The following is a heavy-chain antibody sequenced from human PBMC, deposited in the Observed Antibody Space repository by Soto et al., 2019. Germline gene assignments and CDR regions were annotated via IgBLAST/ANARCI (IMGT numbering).Heavy chain of an antibody. Sequence: SQTLSLTCAISGDSVSSNSAAWNWIRQSPSRGLEWLGRTYYRSKWYNDYAVSVKSRITINPDTSKNQFSLQLNSVTPEDTAVYYCARDYPESIVGARDAFDIWGQGTMVTVSS. CDR2: TYYRSKWYN. D-gene: IGHD1-26*01. CDR3: ARDYPESIVGARDAFDI. V-gene: IGHV6-1*01. J-gene: IGHJ3*02. CDR1: GDSVSSNSAA.